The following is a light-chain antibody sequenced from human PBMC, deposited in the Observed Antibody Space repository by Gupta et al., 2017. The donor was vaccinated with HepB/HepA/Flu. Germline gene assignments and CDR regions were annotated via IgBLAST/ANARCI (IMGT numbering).Light chain of an antibody. CDR3: QHRYTSNT. V-gene: IGKV1-39*01. CDR1: ESVDKY. Sequence: DIQMTQSPASLSASLGVRVTITCRASESVDKYVSWYLQKPGKAPNLLIYAASTFQRGGPSRFSGSSVVGEFSVTSYVRQYEDFALCYWQHRYTSNTVGVGTKVEIK. J-gene: IGKJ4*02. CDR2: AAS.